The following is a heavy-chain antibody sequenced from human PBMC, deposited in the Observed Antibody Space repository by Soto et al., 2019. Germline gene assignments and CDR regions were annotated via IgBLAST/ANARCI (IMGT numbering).Heavy chain of an antibody. Sequence: PGGSLRLSCGASGFTFSRYRMHWVRQDPGKGLEWVSAISGSGGSTYYADSVKGRFTISRDNSKNTLYLQMNSLRAEDTAVHYCAKVTYIYSGSYHFDYWGQGTLVTVSS. CDR3: AKVTYIYSGSYHFDY. D-gene: IGHD1-26*01. CDR2: ISGSGGST. V-gene: IGHV3-23*01. CDR1: GFTFSRYR. J-gene: IGHJ4*02.